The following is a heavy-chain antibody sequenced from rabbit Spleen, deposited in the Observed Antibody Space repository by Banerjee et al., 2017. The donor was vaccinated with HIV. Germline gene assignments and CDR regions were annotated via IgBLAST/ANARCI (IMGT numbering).Heavy chain of an antibody. Sequence: QSLEESGGGLVKPGASLKFSGKAFGFPFRSGYYMCWVRQAPGKGLEWIACIYTGSSGSTWYANWVNGRFTISKTSSTTVTLQMTSLTAADTATYFCARGSGYADDAYLNLWGPGTLVTVS. CDR3: ARGSGYADDAYLNL. J-gene: IGHJ4*01. CDR1: GFPFRSGYY. D-gene: IGHD6-1*01. CDR2: IYTGSSGST. V-gene: IGHV1S40*01.